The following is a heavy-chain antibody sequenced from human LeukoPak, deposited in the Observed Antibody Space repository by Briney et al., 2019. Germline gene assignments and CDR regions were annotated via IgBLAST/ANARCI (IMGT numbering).Heavy chain of an antibody. CDR2: IYYSGST. J-gene: IGHJ4*02. V-gene: IGHV4-59*01. CDR1: GGSISSYY. CDR3: ARVTGYMIEDYFDY. Sequence: SETLSLTCTVSGGSISSYYWSWIRQPPGKGLEWIGYIYYSGSTNYNPSLKSRVIISVDTSKSQFSLRLSSMTAADTAVYYCARVTGYMIEDYFDYWGQGTLVTVSS. D-gene: IGHD3-22*01.